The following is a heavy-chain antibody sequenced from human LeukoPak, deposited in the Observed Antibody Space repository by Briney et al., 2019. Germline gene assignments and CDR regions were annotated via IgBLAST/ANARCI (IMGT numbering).Heavy chain of an antibody. D-gene: IGHD3-22*01. J-gene: IGHJ3*02. Sequence: PSETLSLTCAVSGGSISSGGYSWSWIRQPPGKGLEWIGYIYHSGSTYYNPSLKSRVTISVDRSKNQFSLKLSSVTAADTAVYYCARAPRYYYDTDDAFDIWGQGTMVTASS. V-gene: IGHV4-30-2*01. CDR2: IYHSGST. CDR1: GGSISSGGYS. CDR3: ARAPRYYYDTDDAFDI.